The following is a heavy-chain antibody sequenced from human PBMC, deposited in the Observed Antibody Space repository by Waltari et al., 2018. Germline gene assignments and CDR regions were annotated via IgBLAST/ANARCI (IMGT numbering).Heavy chain of an antibody. CDR1: GYTFTGYY. J-gene: IGHJ4*02. V-gene: IGHV1-2*02. Sequence: QVQLVQSGAEVKKPGASVKVSCKASGYTFTGYYMHWVRQAPGQGGEWMGWIKPIGGGTTYEQKFQGRDTMTRDTSISTAYMEHSRLRSDDTAVYYCARDGSRSEWGLLAPFDYWGQGTLVTVSS. D-gene: IGHD1-26*01. CDR3: ARDGSRSEWGLLAPFDY. CDR2: IKPIGGGT.